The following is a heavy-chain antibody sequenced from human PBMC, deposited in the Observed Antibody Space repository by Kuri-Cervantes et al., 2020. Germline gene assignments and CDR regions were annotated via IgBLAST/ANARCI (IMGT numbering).Heavy chain of an antibody. V-gene: IGHV3-48*01. CDR2: ISGSSSTI. CDR3: AKGAYDNSGYDYYHYYYYMDV. CDR1: GFTFSSYS. D-gene: IGHD3-22*01. Sequence: GESLKISCAASGFTFSSYSMNWVRQAPGKGLEWVSYISGSSSTIYYADSVKGRFTISRDNSKNTLYLQMNSLRAEDTAVYYCAKGAYDNSGYDYYHYYYYMDVWGKGTTVTVSS. J-gene: IGHJ6*03.